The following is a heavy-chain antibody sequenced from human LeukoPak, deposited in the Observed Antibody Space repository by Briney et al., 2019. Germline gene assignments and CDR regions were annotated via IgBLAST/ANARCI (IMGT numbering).Heavy chain of an antibody. CDR3: ARQPPQYYGMDV. D-gene: IGHD1-14*01. CDR1: GGSFSNYY. V-gene: IGHV4-4*07. Sequence: KPSETLSLTCTVSGGSFSNYYWSWIRQPAGKGLEWIGRIYTSGSTNYNPSVKSRVTMSVDTFNNQFSLKLTSVTAADTAVYYCARQPPQYYGMDVWGQGTTVTVSS. J-gene: IGHJ6*02. CDR2: IYTSGST.